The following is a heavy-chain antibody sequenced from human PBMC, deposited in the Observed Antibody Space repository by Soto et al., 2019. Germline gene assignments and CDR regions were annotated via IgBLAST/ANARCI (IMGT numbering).Heavy chain of an antibody. J-gene: IGHJ3*01. CDR2: IKQDGSQK. D-gene: IGHD3-22*01. CDR1: GFTFSSYW. CDR3: ARGDYFDSSGPFSDAFDV. Sequence: GGSLRLSCAASGFTFSSYWMSWVRQAPGKGLEWVANIKQDGSQKWYVDSVKGRFTISRDNAKNSLYLQMNSLRAEDTAVYYCARGDYFDSSGPFSDAFDVWGQGTMVTVSS. V-gene: IGHV3-7*04.